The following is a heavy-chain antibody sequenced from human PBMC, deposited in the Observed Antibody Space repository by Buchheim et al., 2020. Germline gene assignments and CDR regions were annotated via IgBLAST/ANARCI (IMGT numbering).Heavy chain of an antibody. CDR2: LKVDRNEQ. CDR3: ARAENGLRLLSY. J-gene: IGHJ4*01. V-gene: IGHV3-7*01. Sequence: EVQLVQSGGGLVQPGGSLRLSCEVSGFSLSDFWMRWVRQAPGKGLEWVASLKVDRNEQYYVDSVKVRFTISGDNDKNSLYLQMNSLRADDTAVYYCARAENGLRLLSYWGQGTL. CDR1: GFSLSDFW. D-gene: IGHD3-3*01.